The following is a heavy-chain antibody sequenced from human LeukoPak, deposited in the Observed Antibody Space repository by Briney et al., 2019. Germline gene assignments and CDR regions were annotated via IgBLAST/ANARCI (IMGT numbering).Heavy chain of an antibody. CDR1: GGSISSYY. D-gene: IGHD1-26*01. CDR3: AGMGARKGAFDI. V-gene: IGHV4-59*08. CDR2: IYYSGST. Sequence: SETLSLTCTVSGGSISSYYWSWIRQPPGKGLEWIGYIYYSGSTNYNPSLKSRVTISVDTSKNQFSLKLSSVTAADTAVYYCAGMGARKGAFDIWGQGTMVTVSS. J-gene: IGHJ3*02.